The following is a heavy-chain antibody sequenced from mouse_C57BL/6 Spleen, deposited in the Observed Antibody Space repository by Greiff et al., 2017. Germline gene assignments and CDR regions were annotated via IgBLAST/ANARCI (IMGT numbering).Heavy chain of an antibody. V-gene: IGHV1-82*01. CDR2: IYPGDGDT. CDR3: ARSGGYYYGSSWYFDV. J-gene: IGHJ1*03. D-gene: IGHD1-1*01. Sequence: VQLVESGPELVKPGASVKISCKASGYAFSSSWMNWVKQRPGKGLEWIGRIYPGDGDTNYNGKFKGKATLTADKSSSTAYMQLSSLTSEDSAVYFCARSGGYYYGSSWYFDVWGTGTTVTVSS. CDR1: GYAFSSSW.